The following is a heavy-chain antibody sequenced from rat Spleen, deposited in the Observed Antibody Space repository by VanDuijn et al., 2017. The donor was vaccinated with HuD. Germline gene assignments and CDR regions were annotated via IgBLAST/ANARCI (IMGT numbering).Heavy chain of an antibody. CDR2: IIYDGSST. Sequence: EVQLVESGGGLVLPGRSLKLSCAASGFTFSDYDMAWVRQAPKKGLEWVATIIYDGSSTYYRDSVKGRFTISRDNAKSTLYLQMDSLRSEDTATYYCARHRNYGGIPFDYWGQGVMVTVSS. CDR1: GFTFSDYD. J-gene: IGHJ2*01. V-gene: IGHV5-7*01. CDR3: ARHRNYGGIPFDY. D-gene: IGHD1-11*01.